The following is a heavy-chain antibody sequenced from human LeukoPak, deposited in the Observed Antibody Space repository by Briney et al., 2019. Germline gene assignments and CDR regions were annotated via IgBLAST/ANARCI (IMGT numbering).Heavy chain of an antibody. CDR3: ARDRHGGNIDY. V-gene: IGHV4-61*01. J-gene: IGHJ4*02. CDR2: IYYSGST. D-gene: IGHD4-23*01. CDR1: GASIRSDTYY. Sequence: TLSLTCTVSGASIRSDTYYWSWIRQPPGKGLEWIGYIYYSGSTNYNPSLKSRVTISVDTSKNQFSLKLSSVTAADTAVYYCARDRHGGNIDYWGQGTLVTVSS.